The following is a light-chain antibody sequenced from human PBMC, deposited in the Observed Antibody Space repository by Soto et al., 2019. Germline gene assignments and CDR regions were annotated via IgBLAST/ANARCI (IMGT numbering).Light chain of an antibody. CDR3: CSTGGSPTND. J-gene: IGLJ1*01. V-gene: IGLV2-23*02. CDR1: SSNVGRYKL. Sequence: QSVLTQPASVSGSPGQSITISCTGTSSNVGRYKLVSWYQQHPCKAPKLMIFEVNKRPSGVSNRFSGSTSGNTASLTISGLKVEDEADYYCCSTGGSPTNDFGTGTNATVL. CDR2: EVN.